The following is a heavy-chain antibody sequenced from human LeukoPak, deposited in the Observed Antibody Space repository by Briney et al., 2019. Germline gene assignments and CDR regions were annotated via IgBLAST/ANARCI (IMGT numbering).Heavy chain of an antibody. V-gene: IGHV3-30*02. Sequence: QPGGSLRLSCAASGFTFSSYAMHWVRQAPGKGLEWLAYIASDGNNKYYADSVKGRFTISRDNSKNTLYLQMNSLRAEDTAVYYCATATDFRRTDAFDIWGQGTMVTVSS. CDR1: GFTFSSYA. J-gene: IGHJ3*02. D-gene: IGHD2/OR15-2a*01. CDR3: ATATDFRRTDAFDI. CDR2: IASDGNNK.